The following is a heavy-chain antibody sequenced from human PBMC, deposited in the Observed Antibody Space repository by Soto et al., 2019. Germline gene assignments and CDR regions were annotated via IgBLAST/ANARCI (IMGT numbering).Heavy chain of an antibody. D-gene: IGHD3-22*01. Sequence: SLRLSCAASGFTFSSYAMHWVRQAPGKGLEWVAVISYGGSNKYYADSVKGRFTISRDNSKNTLYLQMNSLRAEDTAVYYCASTYDSSGYHFDYWGQGTLVTVSS. V-gene: IGHV3-30-3*01. CDR2: ISYGGSNK. J-gene: IGHJ4*02. CDR1: GFTFSSYA. CDR3: ASTYDSSGYHFDY.